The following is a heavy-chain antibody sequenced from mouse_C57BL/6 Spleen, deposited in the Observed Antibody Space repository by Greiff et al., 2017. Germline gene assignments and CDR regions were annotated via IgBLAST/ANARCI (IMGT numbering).Heavy chain of an antibody. D-gene: IGHD2-5*01. CDR1: GFTFSSYG. V-gene: IGHV5-6*01. CDR3: ARHYSKGDFDY. CDR2: ISSGCSYT. Sequence: EVKLMESGGDLVKPGGSLKLSCAASGFTFSSYGMSWVRQTPDKRLEWVATISSGCSYTYYPDRVKGRFTISRDNAKNTLYLQMSSLKSEDTAMYYGARHYSKGDFDYWGQGTTLTVSS. J-gene: IGHJ2*01.